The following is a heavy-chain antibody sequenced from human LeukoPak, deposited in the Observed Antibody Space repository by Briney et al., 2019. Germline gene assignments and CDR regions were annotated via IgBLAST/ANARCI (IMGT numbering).Heavy chain of an antibody. D-gene: IGHD6-19*01. V-gene: IGHV7-4-1*02. CDR3: ARGGSSGWYWSDY. CDR2: INTNTGNP. Sequence: ASVKVSCKASGGTFSSYAMNWVRQAPGQGLEWMGWINTNTGNPTYAQGFTGRFVFSLDTSVSTAYLQISSLKAEDTAVYYCARGGSSGWYWSDYWGQGTLVTVSS. J-gene: IGHJ4*02. CDR1: GGTFSSYA.